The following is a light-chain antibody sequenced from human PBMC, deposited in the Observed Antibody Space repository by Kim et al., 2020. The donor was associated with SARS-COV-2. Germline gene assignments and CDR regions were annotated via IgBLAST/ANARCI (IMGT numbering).Light chain of an antibody. J-gene: IGLJ2*01. CDR3: QAWDSSTVV. V-gene: IGLV3-1*01. CDR2: QDA. Sequence: SYELTQPPSVSVSPGQTASITCSGEKLEDKFACWYQQKPGQSPVLVIYQDAKRPSGIPERFSGSNSGNTATLTISGAQAMDEADYYCQAWDSSTVVFGGGTQLTFL. CDR1: KLEDKF.